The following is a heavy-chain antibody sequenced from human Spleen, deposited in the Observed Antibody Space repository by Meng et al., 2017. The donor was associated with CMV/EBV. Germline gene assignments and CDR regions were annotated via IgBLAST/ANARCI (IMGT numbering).Heavy chain of an antibody. V-gene: IGHV4-34*01. D-gene: IGHD5-24*01. J-gene: IGHJ4*02. CDR3: ASFDGYNNFDY. Sequence: QVQLQQWGAGLLKPSETLSLTCAVYGGSFSGYYWSWTRQPPGKGLEWIGEINHSGSTNYNPSLKSRVTISVDTSKNQFSLKLSSVTAADTAVYYCASFDGYNNFDYWGQGTLVTVSS. CDR2: INHSGST. CDR1: GGSFSGYY.